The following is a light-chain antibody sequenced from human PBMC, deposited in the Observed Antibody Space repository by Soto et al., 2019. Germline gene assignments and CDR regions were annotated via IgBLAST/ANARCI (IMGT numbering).Light chain of an antibody. J-gene: IGKJ3*01. Sequence: DIQMTQSPSSLSASVGDRVTITCRASQGISNYLAWYQQKPGKVPKLLIYAASTLQSGVPSRFSGSGSGTDFTLTISSLQHEDVATYYCQKYNSAPPLTLGPGTKVDIK. V-gene: IGKV1-27*01. CDR3: QKYNSAPPLT. CDR1: QGISNY. CDR2: AAS.